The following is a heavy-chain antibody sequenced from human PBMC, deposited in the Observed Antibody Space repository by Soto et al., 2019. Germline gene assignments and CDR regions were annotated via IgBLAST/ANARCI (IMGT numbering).Heavy chain of an antibody. D-gene: IGHD3-10*01. CDR1: GYTFTRSG. CDR2: FDPEDGET. CDR3: ATSTMVRGDYYYGMDV. J-gene: IGHJ6*02. V-gene: IGHV1-24*01. Sequence: ASVKVSCKASGYTFTRSGISWVRQAPGKGLEWMGGFDPEDGETIYAQKFQGRVTMTEDTSTDTAYIELSSLRSEDTAVYYCATSTMVRGDYYYGMDVWGQGTTVTVSS.